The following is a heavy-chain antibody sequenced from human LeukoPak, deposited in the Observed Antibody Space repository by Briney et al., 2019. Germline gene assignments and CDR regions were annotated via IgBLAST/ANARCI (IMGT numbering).Heavy chain of an antibody. D-gene: IGHD2-2*01. V-gene: IGHV3-23*01. CDR1: GFTFSRYA. CDR2: FGNSA. CDR3: AKAERRCSSTSCYLDYYYGMDV. J-gene: IGHJ6*02. Sequence: GGSLRLSCAASGFTFSRYAMSWVRQAPGKGLEWVSTFGNSAHYADSVKGRFTISRDNSKNTLYLQMNSLRADDTAVYYCAKAERRCSSTSCYLDYYYGMDVWGQGTTVTVPS.